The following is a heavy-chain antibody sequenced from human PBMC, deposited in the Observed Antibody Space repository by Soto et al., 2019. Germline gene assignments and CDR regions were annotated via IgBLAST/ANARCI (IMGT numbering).Heavy chain of an antibody. Sequence: SETLSLTCAVSGGSISSSNWWSWVRQPPGKGLEWIGEIYHSGSTNYNPSLQSRVTISVDKSKNQFSLKLSSVTAADTAVYYCARDPTGSLYFDYWGQGTLVTVSS. CDR1: GGSISSSNW. CDR2: IYHSGST. V-gene: IGHV4-4*02. CDR3: ARDPTGSLYFDY. J-gene: IGHJ4*02. D-gene: IGHD3-16*02.